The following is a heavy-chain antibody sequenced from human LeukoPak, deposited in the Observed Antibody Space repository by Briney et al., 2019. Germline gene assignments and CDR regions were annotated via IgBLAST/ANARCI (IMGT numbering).Heavy chain of an antibody. CDR2: INSDGSIT. D-gene: IGHD4-17*01. Sequence: GGSLRLSCAASGFTFTTYWMHWVRQAPGKGLVWVSHINSDGSITSYADSVKGRFTISRDNAKNTLYLQMSSLRAEDTAVYYCARVSKPIRDYGDYYPWGQGTLVTVSS. CDR1: GFTFTTYW. V-gene: IGHV3-74*01. J-gene: IGHJ5*02. CDR3: ARVSKPIRDYGDYYP.